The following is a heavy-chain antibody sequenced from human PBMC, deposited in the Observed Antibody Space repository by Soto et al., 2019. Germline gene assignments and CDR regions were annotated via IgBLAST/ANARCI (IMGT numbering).Heavy chain of an antibody. D-gene: IGHD3-10*01. CDR1: GGSISSYY. Sequence: PSETLSLTCTVSGGSISSYYWSWIRQPPGKGLEWIGYIYYSGSTNYNPSLKSRVTISVDTSKNQFSLKLSSVTAADTAVYYCARTPMVRGVTWTPDYFDYWGQGTLVTV. CDR2: IYYSGST. CDR3: ARTPMVRGVTWTPDYFDY. V-gene: IGHV4-59*01. J-gene: IGHJ4*02.